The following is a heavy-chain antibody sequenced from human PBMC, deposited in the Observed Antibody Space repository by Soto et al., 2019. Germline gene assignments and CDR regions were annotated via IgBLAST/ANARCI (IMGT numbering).Heavy chain of an antibody. V-gene: IGHV1-69*13. CDR3: ARGREFVVPAAAPLAWFDP. Sequence: SVKVSCKASGGTFSSYAISWVRQAPGQGLEWMGGIIPIFGTANYAQKFQGRVTITADESTSTAYMELSSLRSEDTAVYYCARGREFVVPAAAPLAWFDPWGQGTLVTVSS. D-gene: IGHD2-2*01. CDR2: IIPIFGTA. CDR1: GGTFSSYA. J-gene: IGHJ5*02.